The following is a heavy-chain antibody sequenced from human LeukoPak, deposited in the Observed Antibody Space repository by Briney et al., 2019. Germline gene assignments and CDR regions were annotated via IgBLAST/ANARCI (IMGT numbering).Heavy chain of an antibody. CDR1: GGSISSGSYY. Sequence: PSETLSLTCTVSGGSISSGSYYWTWIRQPAGKGLEWIGRIYTSGSTNYNPSLKSRVTMSVDTSKNQFSLKLSSVTAADTAVYYCARDDFDLWGRGTLVTVSS. V-gene: IGHV4-61*02. CDR2: IYTSGST. J-gene: IGHJ2*01. CDR3: ARDDFDL.